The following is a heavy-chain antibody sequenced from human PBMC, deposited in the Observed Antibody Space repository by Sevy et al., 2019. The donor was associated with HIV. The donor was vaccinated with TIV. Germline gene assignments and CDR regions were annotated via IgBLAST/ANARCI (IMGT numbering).Heavy chain of an antibody. CDR2: IYARGST. D-gene: IGHD2-15*01. CDR1: GGSITSYY. V-gene: IGHV4-4*07. J-gene: IGHJ4*02. CDR3: ARDCSGISCSGNY. Sequence: SETLSLTCTVSGGSITSYYWSWIRQPAGKGVEWIGHIYARGSTTYNPSLTGRVTMSLDTSKNQLSLKLTSVTAADTAVYYCARDCSGISCSGNYWGQGTLVTVSS.